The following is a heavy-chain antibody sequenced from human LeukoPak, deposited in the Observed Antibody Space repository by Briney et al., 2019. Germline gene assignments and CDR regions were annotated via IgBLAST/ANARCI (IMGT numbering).Heavy chain of an antibody. D-gene: IGHD3-3*01. J-gene: IGHJ5*02. CDR2: INHSGST. V-gene: IGHV4-34*01. Sequence: SETLSLTCAVYGGSFSGYYWSWIRQPPGKGLEWIGEINHSGSTNYNPSLKSRVTISVDTSKNQFSLKLSSVTAADTAAYYCARNLRITIFGVVNRGWFDPWGQGTLVTVSS. CDR1: GGSFSGYY. CDR3: ARNLRITIFGVVNRGWFDP.